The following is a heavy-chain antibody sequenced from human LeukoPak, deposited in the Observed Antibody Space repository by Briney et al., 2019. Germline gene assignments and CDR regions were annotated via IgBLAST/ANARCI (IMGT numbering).Heavy chain of an antibody. CDR3: ARGPGVLRQWLVRGRDYYYYMDV. CDR2: MNPNSGNT. V-gene: IGHV1-8*03. Sequence: GASVKVSCKASGYTFTSYDINWVRQATGQGLEWMGWMNPNSGNTGYAQKFQGRVTITRNTSISTAYMELSSLRSEDTAVYYCARGPGVLRQWLVRGRDYYYYMDVWGKGTTVTVSS. D-gene: IGHD6-19*01. J-gene: IGHJ6*03. CDR1: GYTFTSYD.